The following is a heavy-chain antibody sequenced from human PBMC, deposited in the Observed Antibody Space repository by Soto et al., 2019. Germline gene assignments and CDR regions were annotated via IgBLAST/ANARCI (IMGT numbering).Heavy chain of an antibody. CDR1: GYSFTIYC. CDR2: IDPSDSYT. CDR3: ARPLGYYYDSSGYYDAFDI. D-gene: IGHD3-22*01. J-gene: IGHJ3*02. V-gene: IGHV5-10-1*01. Sequence: GESLKISCDGSGYSFTIYCISLVLQMPGKGLDWMGRIDPSDSYTNYSPSLQGHVTISADKSISTAYLQWSSLKASDTAMYYCARPLGYYYDSSGYYDAFDIWGQGTMVTVSS.